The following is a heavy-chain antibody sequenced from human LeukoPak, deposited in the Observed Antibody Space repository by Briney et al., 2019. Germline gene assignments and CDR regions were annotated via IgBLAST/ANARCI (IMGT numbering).Heavy chain of an antibody. CDR2: ISSSSSTI. J-gene: IGHJ4*02. D-gene: IGHD6-19*01. Sequence: ETLSLTCTVSGGSISSSSYYWGWIRQPPGKGLERVSYISSSSSTIYYADSVKGRFTISRDNAKNSLYLQMNSLRAEDTAVYYCAKVGEALAVAGPFDYWGQGTLVTVSS. CDR3: AKVGEALAVAGPFDY. V-gene: IGHV3-48*01. CDR1: GGSISSSS.